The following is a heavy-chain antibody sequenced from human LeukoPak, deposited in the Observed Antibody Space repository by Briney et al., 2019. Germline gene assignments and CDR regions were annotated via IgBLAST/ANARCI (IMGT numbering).Heavy chain of an antibody. CDR1: GYSFTNYF. Sequence: GESLKISCKGSGYSFTNYFIGWVRQMPGKGLEWAAVISYDGCNKYYADSVKGRFTISRDNSKSTKYLQMNSLRADDTAVYYCARDNGIVAPSIPLDYWGQGTLVTVSS. CDR2: ISYDGCNK. J-gene: IGHJ4*02. CDR3: ARDNGIVAPSIPLDY. D-gene: IGHD5-12*01. V-gene: IGHV3-30*04.